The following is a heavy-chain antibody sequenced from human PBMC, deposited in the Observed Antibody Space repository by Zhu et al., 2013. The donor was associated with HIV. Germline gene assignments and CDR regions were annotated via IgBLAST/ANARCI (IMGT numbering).Heavy chain of an antibody. CDR1: EYTLTSYD. D-gene: IGHD3-16*02. Sequence: GPSVKVSCKASEYTLTSYDIHWVRQVTGQGLEWMGRMKTNSGNTGYAKKFQGRVTFTRNTSIDTAYMELSSLRSEDTAVYYCASAKKPSSGLRLGELSLFYYFDYWGQGTLVTVSS. CDR3: ASAKKPSSGLRLGELSLFYYFDY. J-gene: IGHJ4*02. V-gene: IGHV1-8*03. CDR2: MKTNSGNT.